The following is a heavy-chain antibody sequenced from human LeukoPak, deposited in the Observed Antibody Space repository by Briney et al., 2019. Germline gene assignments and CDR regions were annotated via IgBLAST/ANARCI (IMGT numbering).Heavy chain of an antibody. J-gene: IGHJ4*02. CDR3: ARAGGSYGYYFDY. V-gene: IGHV3-48*03. D-gene: IGHD1-26*01. CDR2: ISSSGSTI. CDR1: GFTFSRYE. Sequence: GGSLRLSCAASGFTFSRYEMNWVRQAPGKGLEWVSYISSSGSTIYYADSVKGRFTISRDNAKNSLYLQMNSLRAEDTAVYYCARAGGSYGYYFDYWGQGTLVTVSS.